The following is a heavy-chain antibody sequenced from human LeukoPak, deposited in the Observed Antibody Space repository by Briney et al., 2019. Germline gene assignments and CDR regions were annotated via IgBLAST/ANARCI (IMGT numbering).Heavy chain of an antibody. V-gene: IGHV1-8*01. J-gene: IGHJ3*02. Sequence: ASVKVSCKASGYTFTSYDINWVRQATGQGLEWMGWMNPNSGNTGYAQKFQGRVTMTRNTSISTAYMELSSLRSEDTAVYYCATVKIAAAGRPGDDAFDIWGQGTMVTVSS. CDR3: ATVKIAAAGRPGDDAFDI. D-gene: IGHD6-13*01. CDR1: GYTFTSYD. CDR2: MNPNSGNT.